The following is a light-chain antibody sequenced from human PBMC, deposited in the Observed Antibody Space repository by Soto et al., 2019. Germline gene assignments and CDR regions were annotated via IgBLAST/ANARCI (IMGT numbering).Light chain of an antibody. CDR2: EAS. CDR1: QSSSSW. Sequence: DIQMTQSPSTLSASVGDRVTITCRASQSSSSWLAWYQQKPGKAPKLLIDEASSLERGVPSRFSGSGAGTEFTLTISSLQPDDFATYYCQQYNSYSGTFGQGTKVDI. CDR3: QQYNSYSGT. V-gene: IGKV1-5*01. J-gene: IGKJ1*01.